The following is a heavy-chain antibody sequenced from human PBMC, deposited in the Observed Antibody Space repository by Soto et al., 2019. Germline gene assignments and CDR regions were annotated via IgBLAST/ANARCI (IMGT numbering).Heavy chain of an antibody. CDR1: GFTFSSYS. Sequence: EVQLVESGGGLVKPGGSLRLSCAASGFTFSSYSMNWVRQAPGKGLEWVSSISSSSSYIYYADSVKGRFTISRDNAKNSLYLQMNSLRAEDTAVYYCARGRRGHCTNGVCYSRRGNWFDPWGQGTLVTVSS. CDR3: ARGRRGHCTNGVCYSRRGNWFDP. J-gene: IGHJ5*02. V-gene: IGHV3-21*01. CDR2: ISSSSSYI. D-gene: IGHD2-8*01.